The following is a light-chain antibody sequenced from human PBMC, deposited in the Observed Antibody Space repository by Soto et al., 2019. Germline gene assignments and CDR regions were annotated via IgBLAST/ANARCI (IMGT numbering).Light chain of an antibody. CDR1: SSDVGGYNY. Sequence: QSALPQPASLSGSPGQSITISCSGTSSDVGGYNYVSWYQQHPGKAPQVMIYDVSNRPSGVSDRFSGSKSGNTASLTISGLQAEDEADYYCYSYTTSSTYVFGTGTKVTVL. J-gene: IGLJ1*01. CDR2: DVS. CDR3: YSYTTSSTYV. V-gene: IGLV2-14*01.